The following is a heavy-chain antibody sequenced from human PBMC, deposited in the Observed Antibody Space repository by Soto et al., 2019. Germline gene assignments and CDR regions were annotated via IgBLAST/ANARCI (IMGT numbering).Heavy chain of an antibody. CDR2: ISPYSGNT. CDR1: GYTFTNYD. Sequence: QILLVQSGAEVKKPGASVKVSCKASGYTFTNYDIGWVRQAPGQGLEWMGWISPYSGNTKYAQKLXXRXXMTTDTSTTTAYMELRSLRSDDTAVFYCVRFASSGWYTGGYWGQGPLVTVSS. CDR3: VRFASSGWYTGGY. J-gene: IGHJ4*02. V-gene: IGHV1-18*01. D-gene: IGHD6-19*01.